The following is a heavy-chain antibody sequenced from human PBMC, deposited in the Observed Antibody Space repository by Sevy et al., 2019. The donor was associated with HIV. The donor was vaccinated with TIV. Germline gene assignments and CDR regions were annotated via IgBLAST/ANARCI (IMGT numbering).Heavy chain of an antibody. CDR1: GDSVSSNSAT. J-gene: IGHJ4*02. Sequence: QSQTLSLTCAISGDSVSSNSATWSWIRQSPSRGLEWLGRTYYRSKWYTDYAVSVKSRITINPDTSKNQFSLQLNSVTPEDTAVYYCARIEYSSTWYFDYWGQGTLVTVSS. CDR2: TYYRSKWYT. CDR3: ARIEYSSTWYFDY. V-gene: IGHV6-1*01. D-gene: IGHD6-13*01.